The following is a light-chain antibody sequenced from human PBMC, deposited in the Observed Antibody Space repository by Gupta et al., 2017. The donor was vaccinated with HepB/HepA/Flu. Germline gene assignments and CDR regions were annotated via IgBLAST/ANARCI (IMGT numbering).Light chain of an antibody. Sequence: QSVLTQPPSVSGAPGQRVTISCTGSSSNIGAGYDVHWYQQLPGTAPKLLIYGNSNRPSWVPARFSGSKSCTSASLAITWLQAEDAAYYYCQSYDSSLSGSGVFGGGTKLTVL. CDR3: QSYDSSLSGSGV. CDR1: SSNIGAGYD. CDR2: GNS. J-gene: IGLJ2*01. V-gene: IGLV1-40*01.